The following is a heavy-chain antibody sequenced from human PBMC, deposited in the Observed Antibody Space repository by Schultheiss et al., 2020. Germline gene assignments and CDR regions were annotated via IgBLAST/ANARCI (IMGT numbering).Heavy chain of an antibody. CDR3: VRTGGDSSGYEEYFQY. D-gene: IGHD3-22*01. Sequence: ASVTVSCKASGYTFTSYGISWVRQAPGQGLEWMGWISAYNGNTNYAQKLQGRVTITADKSTSTAYMELSRLRSDDTAVYYCVRTGGDSSGYEEYFQYWGQGTLVTVSS. CDR2: ISAYNGNT. J-gene: IGHJ1*01. V-gene: IGHV1-18*01. CDR1: GYTFTSYG.